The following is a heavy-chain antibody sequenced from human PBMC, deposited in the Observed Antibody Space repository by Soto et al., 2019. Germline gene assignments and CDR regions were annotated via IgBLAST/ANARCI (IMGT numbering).Heavy chain of an antibody. CDR2: ISGSGGST. CDR1: GFTFSSYA. V-gene: IGHV3-23*01. J-gene: IGHJ4*02. Sequence: PGGSLRLSCAASGFTFSSYAMSWVRQAPGKGLEWVSAISGSGGSTYYADSVKGRFTISRDNSKNTLYLQMNSLRAEDTAVYYCAKADTIDRGGSVRGPFDYWGQGTLVTVSS. CDR3: AKADTIDRGGSVRGPFDY. D-gene: IGHD2-15*01.